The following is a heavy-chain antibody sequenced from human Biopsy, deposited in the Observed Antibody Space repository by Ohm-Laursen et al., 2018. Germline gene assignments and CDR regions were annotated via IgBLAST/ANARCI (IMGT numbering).Heavy chain of an antibody. V-gene: IGHV3-30*18. Sequence: SSLSLSCTASRFTFSTYGMHWVRQAPGQALEWVAAISFDGSDQKYADSVKGRFTISRDNSKNTLYLQMISLRAEDTALYYCAKDLGQVTAAIGYWGQGTLVTVSS. J-gene: IGHJ4*02. D-gene: IGHD2-21*02. CDR1: RFTFSTYG. CDR2: ISFDGSDQ. CDR3: AKDLGQVTAAIGY.